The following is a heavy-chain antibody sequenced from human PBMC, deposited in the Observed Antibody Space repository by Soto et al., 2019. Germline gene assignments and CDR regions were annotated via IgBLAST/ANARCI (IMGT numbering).Heavy chain of an antibody. CDR1: GDTLPEFS. J-gene: IGHJ5*02. D-gene: IGHD3-10*01. Sequence: GASVKVSCKVSGDTLPEFSMHWVRQAPGKGLEWMGGFDPEDGETIYAQKFLGRVTMTEDTSTDTAYMELSSLTSEDTAVYYCATDRFRTASSGWFDPWGQGTLVTVSS. V-gene: IGHV1-24*01. CDR2: FDPEDGET. CDR3: ATDRFRTASSGWFDP.